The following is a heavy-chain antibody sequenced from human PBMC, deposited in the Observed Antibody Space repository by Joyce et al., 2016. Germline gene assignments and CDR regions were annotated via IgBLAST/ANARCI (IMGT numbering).Heavy chain of an antibody. Sequence: QVQLQESGPGLVKPSETLSPTCTVSGGSINNNYWSWIRQPPGKGLEWIGYISSRGSTNYNPSLKSRVSLSVDTSNNQFSLKLRSVTAADTALYYCAREDFYDTSGRSTYYFGFWGQGTPVTVSS. D-gene: IGHD3-22*01. CDR2: ISSRGST. CDR3: AREDFYDTSGRSTYYFGF. CDR1: GGSINNNY. J-gene: IGHJ4*02. V-gene: IGHV4-59*01.